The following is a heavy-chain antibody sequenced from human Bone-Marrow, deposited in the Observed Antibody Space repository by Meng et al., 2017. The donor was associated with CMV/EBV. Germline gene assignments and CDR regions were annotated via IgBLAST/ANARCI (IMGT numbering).Heavy chain of an antibody. D-gene: IGHD3-3*01. CDR2: INPNSGGT. CDR3: ARETIFGVVISYYGMDV. CDR1: GYTFSGYY. V-gene: IGHV1-2*02. J-gene: IGHJ6*02. Sequence: ASVKVSCKASGYTFSGYYMHWVRQAPGQGLEWMGWINPNSGGTNYAQKFQGRVTMTRDTSISTAYMELSRLRSDDTAVYYCARETIFGVVISYYGMDVWGQGTTVTVSS.